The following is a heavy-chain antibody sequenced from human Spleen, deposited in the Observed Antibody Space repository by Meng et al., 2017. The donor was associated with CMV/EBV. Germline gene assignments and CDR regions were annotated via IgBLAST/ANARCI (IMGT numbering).Heavy chain of an antibody. CDR3: ARGLEDSSGYRPFDY. Sequence: QGQLQESGPGLLKRSGTLSLTCAVSGGSISSSNWWSWVRQPPGKGLEWIGEIYHSGSTNYNPSLKSRVTISVDKSKNQFSLKLSSVTAADTAVYYCARGLEDSSGYRPFDYWGQGTLVTVSS. CDR1: GGSISSSNW. CDR2: IYHSGST. V-gene: IGHV4-4*02. D-gene: IGHD3-22*01. J-gene: IGHJ4*02.